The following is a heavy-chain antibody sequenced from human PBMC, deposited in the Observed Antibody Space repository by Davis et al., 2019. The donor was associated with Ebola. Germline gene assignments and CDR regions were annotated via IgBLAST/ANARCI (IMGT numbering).Heavy chain of an antibody. Sequence: LRLSCTVSGGSISSGDYYWSWVRQHPGKGLEWIGYIYYSGSTYYKPSLKSRVTIAVDTSKNQFSLKLSSVTAADTAVYFCARGDFTMVSGQYYFDYWGQGTLVTVSS. D-gene: IGHD3-10*01. CDR2: IYYSGST. CDR1: GGSISSGDYY. CDR3: ARGDFTMVSGQYYFDY. J-gene: IGHJ4*02. V-gene: IGHV4-31*03.